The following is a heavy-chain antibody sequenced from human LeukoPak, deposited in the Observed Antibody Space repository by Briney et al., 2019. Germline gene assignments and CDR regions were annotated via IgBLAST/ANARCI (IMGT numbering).Heavy chain of an antibody. CDR1: GYSFTSYW. D-gene: IGHD6-13*01. V-gene: IGHV5-51*01. Sequence: GESLKISCKGSGYSFTSYWIGWVRQIPGKGLEWMGIIYPGDSDTRYSPSFQDQVTISADKSISTAYLQWSSLKASDTAIYYGARPTSSSWIWGQGTLVTVSS. CDR2: IYPGDSDT. J-gene: IGHJ4*02. CDR3: ARPTSSSWI.